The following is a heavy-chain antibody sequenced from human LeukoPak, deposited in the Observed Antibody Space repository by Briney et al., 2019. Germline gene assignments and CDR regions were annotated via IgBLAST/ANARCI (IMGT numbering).Heavy chain of an antibody. CDR2: ISTSSNYI. Sequence: GGSLRLSCAVSGFTFSDYNMAWVRQAPGMGLEWVSSISTSSNYIFYADSVKGRFTISRDNAKNSFFLQMNSLRADDTAVYYCARFVGVRGGYYFYGMGVWGKGTTVTVSS. D-gene: IGHD2-21*01. J-gene: IGHJ6*04. CDR1: GFTFSDYN. CDR3: ARFVGVRGGYYFYGMGV. V-gene: IGHV3-21*01.